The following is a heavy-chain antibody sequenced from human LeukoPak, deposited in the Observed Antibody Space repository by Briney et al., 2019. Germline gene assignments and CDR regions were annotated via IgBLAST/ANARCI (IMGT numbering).Heavy chain of an antibody. CDR3: ASRFDCSGGSCYSLRWFDP. Sequence: SETLSLTCTVSGGSISSYYWSWIRQPPGKGLEWIGYIYYSGSTNYNPSLKSRVTISVDTSKKQFSLKLSSVTAADTAVYYCASRFDCSGGSCYSLRWFDPWGQGTLVTVSS. J-gene: IGHJ5*02. CDR1: GGSISSYY. D-gene: IGHD2-15*01. V-gene: IGHV4-59*12. CDR2: IYYSGST.